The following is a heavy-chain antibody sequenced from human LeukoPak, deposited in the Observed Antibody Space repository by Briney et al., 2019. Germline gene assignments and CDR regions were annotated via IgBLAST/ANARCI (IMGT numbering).Heavy chain of an antibody. V-gene: IGHV4-4*07. CDR3: AREGYDFWSGYNNWFDP. CDR2: IYTSGST. CDR1: GGSFSGYY. D-gene: IGHD3-3*01. J-gene: IGHJ5*02. Sequence: PSETLSLTCAVYGGSFSGYYWSWIRQPAGKGLEWIGRIYTSGSTNYNPSLKSRVTMSVDTSKNQFSLKLSSVTAADTAVYYCAREGYDFWSGYNNWFDPWGQGTLVTVSS.